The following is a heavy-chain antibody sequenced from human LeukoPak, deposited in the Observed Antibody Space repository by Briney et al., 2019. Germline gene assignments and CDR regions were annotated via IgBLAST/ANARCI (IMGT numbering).Heavy chain of an antibody. CDR2: ILPGDSDT. J-gene: IGHJ4*02. D-gene: IGHD3-22*01. V-gene: IGHV5-51*01. CDR1: ADDFTYFW. CDR3: ARRMYYYDSSGPFDY. Sequence: GESLKISCKGSADDFTYFWIGWVRQMPGKGLEWMGVILPGDSDTRYSPSFQGQVTISADKSTSTAYLQWSSLKASDTAMYYCARRMYYYDSSGPFDYWGQGTLVTVSS.